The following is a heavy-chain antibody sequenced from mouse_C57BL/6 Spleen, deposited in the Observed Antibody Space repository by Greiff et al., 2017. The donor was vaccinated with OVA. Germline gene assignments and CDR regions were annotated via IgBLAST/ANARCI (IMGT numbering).Heavy chain of an antibody. J-gene: IGHJ3*01. CDR1: GYTFTSYW. Sequence: QVQLQQSGAELVRPGSSVKLSCKASGYTFTSYWMHWVKQRPIQGLEWIGNIDPSDSETHYNQKFKDKATLTVDKSSSTAYMQLSSLTSEDSAVYYCARGLRFSWFAYWGQGTLVTVSA. D-gene: IGHD1-1*01. V-gene: IGHV1-52*01. CDR2: IDPSDSET. CDR3: ARGLRFSWFAY.